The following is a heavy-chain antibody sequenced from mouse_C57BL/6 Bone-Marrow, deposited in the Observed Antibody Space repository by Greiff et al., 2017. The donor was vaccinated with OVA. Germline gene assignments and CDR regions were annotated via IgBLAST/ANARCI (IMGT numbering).Heavy chain of an antibody. J-gene: IGHJ2*01. CDR1: GFTFSSYA. CDR2: ISDGGSYT. D-gene: IGHD2-4*01. Sequence: EVTLMESGGGLVKPGGSLKLSCAASGFTFSSYAMSWVRQTPEKRLEWVATISDGGSYTYYPDNVKGRFTISRDNAKNNLYLQMSHLKSEDTAMYYCARELRRGDYFDYWGQGTTLTVSS. V-gene: IGHV5-4*01. CDR3: ARELRRGDYFDY.